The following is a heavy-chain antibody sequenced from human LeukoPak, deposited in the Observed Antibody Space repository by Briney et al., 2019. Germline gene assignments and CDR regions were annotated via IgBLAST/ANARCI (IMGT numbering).Heavy chain of an antibody. J-gene: IGHJ4*02. V-gene: IGHV5-51*01. CDR3: ARHGSNGSGY. CDR1: GYNFTPYW. CDR2: TFPGDSYA. D-gene: IGHD3-10*01. Sequence: GESLKISCKGSGYNFTPYWIVWVRQMPGKGLEWMGITFPGDSYAIYSPSFQGQVTISVDKSISTAYLKWSSLKASDTAMYYCARHGSNGSGYWGQGTLVTVSS.